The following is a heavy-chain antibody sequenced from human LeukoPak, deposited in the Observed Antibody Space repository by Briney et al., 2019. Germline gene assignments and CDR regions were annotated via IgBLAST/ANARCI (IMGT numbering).Heavy chain of an antibody. CDR2: INHSGST. J-gene: IGHJ4*02. Sequence: SETLSLTCAVYGGSFSGYYWSWIRQPPGEGLEWIGEINHSGSTNYNPSLKSRVTISVDTSKNQFSLKLSSVTAADTAVYYCATTDGYNLSYWGQGTLVTVSS. CDR1: GGSFSGYY. V-gene: IGHV4-34*01. D-gene: IGHD5-24*01. CDR3: ATTDGYNLSY.